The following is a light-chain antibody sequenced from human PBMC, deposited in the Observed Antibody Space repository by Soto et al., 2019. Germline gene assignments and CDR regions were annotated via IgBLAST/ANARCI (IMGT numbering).Light chain of an antibody. CDR1: HGISSW. CDR3: QQAHSFPIS. CDR2: AAS. V-gene: IGKV1D-12*01. J-gene: IGKJ5*01. Sequence: DIQMTQSPSSVPASVGDRVTITCRASHGISSWLVWYQQKPGKAPKFLISAASSLQSGVPSRFSGSGSGTDFSLTISSLQPEDFATYYCQQAHSFPISFGHGTRLELK.